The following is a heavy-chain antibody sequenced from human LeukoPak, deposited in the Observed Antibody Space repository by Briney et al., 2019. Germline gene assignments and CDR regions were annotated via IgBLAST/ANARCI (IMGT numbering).Heavy chain of an antibody. CDR2: IKQDGSEK. V-gene: IGHV3-7*03. CDR3: ARVQLYYYGSGSYYNPPSLAFDI. Sequence: PGGSLRLSCAASGFTFSSYWMSWVRQAPGKGLEWVANIKQDGSEKYYVDSVKGRFTISRDNAKNSLYLQMNSLRAEDTAAYYCARVQLYYYGSGSYYNPPSLAFDIWGQGTMVAVSS. CDR1: GFTFSSYW. D-gene: IGHD3-10*01. J-gene: IGHJ3*02.